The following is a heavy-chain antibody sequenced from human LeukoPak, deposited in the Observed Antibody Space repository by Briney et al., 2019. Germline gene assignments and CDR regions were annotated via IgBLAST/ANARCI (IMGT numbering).Heavy chain of an antibody. V-gene: IGHV3-48*01. CDR2: ISSSSSTI. D-gene: IGHD2-2*01. CDR1: GFTFSSYS. J-gene: IGHJ3*02. Sequence: GGSLRLSCAASGFTFSSYSMNWVRQAPGKGLEWVSYISSSSSTIYYADSVKGRFTISRDNAKNSLYLQMNSLRAEDTAVYYCARDVGYCSSTSCYLDAFDIWGQGTMVTVSS. CDR3: ARDVGYCSSTSCYLDAFDI.